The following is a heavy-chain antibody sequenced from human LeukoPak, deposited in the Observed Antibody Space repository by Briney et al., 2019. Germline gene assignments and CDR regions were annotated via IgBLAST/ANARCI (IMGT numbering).Heavy chain of an antibody. CDR2: IYYSGST. CDR3: AREARGSGWYSADY. J-gene: IGHJ4*02. V-gene: IGHV4-39*07. CDR1: GGSISSGSYY. Sequence: SETLSLTCTVSGGSISSGSYYWSWIRQPPGKGLEWIGSIYYSGSTYYNPSLKSRVTISVDTSKNQFSLKLSSVTAADTAVYYCAREARGSGWYSADYWGQGTLVTVSS. D-gene: IGHD6-19*01.